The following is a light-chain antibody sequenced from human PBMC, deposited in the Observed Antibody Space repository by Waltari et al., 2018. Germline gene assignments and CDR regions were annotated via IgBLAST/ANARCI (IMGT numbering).Light chain of an antibody. J-gene: IGKJ1*01. CDR2: DAY. Sequence: EVVMTQSPATLSVSPGERATLSCRASHSVKTNLAWYQQKPGQAPRVVIFDAYTRATGIPARFSGSGSGTEFTLTISSLQPEDSAVYYCQQYNNWPTWTFGQGAKVEIK. V-gene: IGKV3-15*01. CDR3: QQYNNWPTWT. CDR1: HSVKTN.